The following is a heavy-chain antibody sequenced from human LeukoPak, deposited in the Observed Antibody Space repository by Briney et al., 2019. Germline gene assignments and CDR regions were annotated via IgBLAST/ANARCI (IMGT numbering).Heavy chain of an antibody. CDR3: ARRQGSYYSLGMDV. D-gene: IGHD3-10*01. Sequence: ASVKVSCKASGYTFTGYYMHWVRQAPGQGLEWMGWINPNSGGTNYAQKFQGRVTMTRDMSISTAYMELSRLRSDDTAVYYCARRQGSYYSLGMDVWGQGTTVTVSS. CDR1: GYTFTGYY. V-gene: IGHV1-2*02. J-gene: IGHJ6*02. CDR2: INPNSGGT.